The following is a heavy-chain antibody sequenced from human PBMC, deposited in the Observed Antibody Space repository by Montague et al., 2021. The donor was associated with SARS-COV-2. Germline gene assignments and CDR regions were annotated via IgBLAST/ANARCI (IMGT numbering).Heavy chain of an antibody. V-gene: IGHV4-39*01. CDR1: GSSISSETHY. CDR3: ASQPIPVTGSGEFDY. J-gene: IGHJ4*02. D-gene: IGHD3-10*01. Sequence: SETLSLTCTVSGSSISSETHYWGWIRQPPGKGLEWIGSIFYSGSTYYNSSLKSRVSISVDTSKNQFSLRLRSVTAADTAVYYRASQPIPVTGSGEFDYWGPGTLVTVSS. CDR2: IFYSGST.